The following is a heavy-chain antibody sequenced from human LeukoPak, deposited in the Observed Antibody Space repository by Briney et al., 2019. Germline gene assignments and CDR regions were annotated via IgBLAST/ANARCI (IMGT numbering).Heavy chain of an antibody. CDR2: IRPDGSEG. CDR3: ARDVAYSAFDY. CDR1: GFTFSSYS. V-gene: IGHV3-7*01. D-gene: IGHD2-21*01. J-gene: IGHJ4*02. Sequence: GGSLRLSCAASGFTFSSYSMNWVRQAPGKGLEWVATIRPDGSEGYYADSVRGRFTISRDNSKNSFYLQMSSLRAEDTGVFYCARDVAYSAFDYWGQGTLVTVSS.